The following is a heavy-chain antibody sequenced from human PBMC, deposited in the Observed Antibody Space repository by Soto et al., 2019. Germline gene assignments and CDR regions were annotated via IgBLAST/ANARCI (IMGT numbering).Heavy chain of an antibody. CDR2: IYYSGST. CDR1: GDSISSGGYY. Sequence: PSETLSLTCTVSGDSISSGGYYWSWIRQHPGKCLEWIGYIYYSGSTYYNPSLKSRVTISVDTSKNQFSLKLSSVTAADTAVYYCARVADCSGGRCYFSVDYWGQGTLVTVSS. V-gene: IGHV4-31*03. J-gene: IGHJ4*02. D-gene: IGHD2-15*01. CDR3: ARVADCSGGRCYFSVDY.